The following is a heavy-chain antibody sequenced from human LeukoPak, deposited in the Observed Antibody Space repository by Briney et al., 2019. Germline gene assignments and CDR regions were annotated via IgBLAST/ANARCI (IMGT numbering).Heavy chain of an antibody. CDR2: IYPGDSDT. V-gene: IGHV5-51*01. CDR1: GYSFTSYW. CDR3: ARQRSTAYYDSSGLPYDAFDI. J-gene: IGHJ3*02. Sequence: GESLKISCKGSGYSFTSYWIGWVRQMPGKGLEWMGIIYPGDSDTRYSPSFQGQVTISADKSISTAYPQWSSLKASDTAMYYCARQRSTAYYDSSGLPYDAFDIWGQGTMVTVSS. D-gene: IGHD3-22*01.